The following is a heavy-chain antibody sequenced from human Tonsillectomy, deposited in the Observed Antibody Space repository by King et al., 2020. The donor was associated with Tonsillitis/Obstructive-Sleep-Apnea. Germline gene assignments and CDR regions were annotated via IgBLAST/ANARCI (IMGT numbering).Heavy chain of an antibody. Sequence: QLQESGPGLVKPSQTLSLTCTVSGGSISSGGYYWSWIRQHPGKGLEWIGYIYYSGSTYYNPSLKSRVTISVETSKNQFSLKLSSVTAADTAVYYCARVIRSSGYYFDYWGQGTLVTVSS. D-gene: IGHD3-22*01. CDR3: ARVIRSSGYYFDY. V-gene: IGHV4-31*03. CDR2: IYYSGST. J-gene: IGHJ4*02. CDR1: GGSISSGGYY.